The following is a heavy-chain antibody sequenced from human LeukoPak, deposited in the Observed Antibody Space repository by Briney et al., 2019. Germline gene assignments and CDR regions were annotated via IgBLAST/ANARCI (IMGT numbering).Heavy chain of an antibody. CDR1: GYSISSSSYY. Sequence: SETLSLTCTVSGYSISSSSYYWGWIRQPPGKGLEWIGSIYYSGSTYYNPSLKSRLTISGDTSKNQFSLRLSSVTAADTAVYCCARHLLYYYDSSGYPFDYWGQGTLVTVSS. D-gene: IGHD3-22*01. CDR2: IYYSGST. V-gene: IGHV4-39*01. CDR3: ARHLLYYYDSSGYPFDY. J-gene: IGHJ4*02.